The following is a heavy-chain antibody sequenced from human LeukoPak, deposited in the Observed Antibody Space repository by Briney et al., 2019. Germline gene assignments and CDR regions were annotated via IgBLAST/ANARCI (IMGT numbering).Heavy chain of an antibody. V-gene: IGHV3-30-3*01. CDR3: ARDPDSSGWYYFDY. J-gene: IGHJ4*02. CDR2: ISYDGSNK. CDR1: GFTVRDGY. D-gene: IGHD6-19*01. Sequence: GGSLRLSCAASGFTVRDGYMSWVRQAPGKRLEWVAVISYDGSNKYYADSVKGRFTISRDNSKNTLYLQMNSLRAEDTAVYYCARDPDSSGWYYFDYWGQGTLVTVSS.